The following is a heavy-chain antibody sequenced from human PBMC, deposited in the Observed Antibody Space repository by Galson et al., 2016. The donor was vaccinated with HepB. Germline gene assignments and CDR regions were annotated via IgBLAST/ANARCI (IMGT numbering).Heavy chain of an antibody. CDR1: RFSFSKYA. Sequence: SLRLSCAASRFSFSKYAMHWVRQAPGKGLEWVALISYDGSTYHYADSVKGRFTISRDNSKNTLFLQMNSLRAEDTAVYYCARDILTYCSSTSCQNYYYYYMDVWGQGTTVTVSS. CDR3: ARDILTYCSSTSCQNYYYYYMDV. D-gene: IGHD2-2*01. V-gene: IGHV3-30-3*01. J-gene: IGHJ6*03. CDR2: ISYDGSTY.